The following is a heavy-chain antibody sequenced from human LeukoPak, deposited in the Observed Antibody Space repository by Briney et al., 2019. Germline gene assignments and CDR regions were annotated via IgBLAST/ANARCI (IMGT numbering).Heavy chain of an antibody. D-gene: IGHD5-12*01. CDR1: GGSISNYY. V-gene: IGHV4-59*06. CDR2: IYYSAST. Sequence: SETLSLTCIVSGGSISNYYWNWIRQPPGKGLEWIGYIYYSASTYNNPSLKSRVTISVDTSKNQFSLKLSSVTAADTAVYYCARGATTYGGYYFDYWGQGTLVTVSS. CDR3: ARGATTYGGYYFDY. J-gene: IGHJ4*02.